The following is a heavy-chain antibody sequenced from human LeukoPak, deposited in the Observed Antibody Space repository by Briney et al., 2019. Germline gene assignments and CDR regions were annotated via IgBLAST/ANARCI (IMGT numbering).Heavy chain of an antibody. CDR2: ISGSGGST. CDR3: AKKTSKGTSAPIDY. CDR1: GFTFDDYA. D-gene: IGHD2-2*01. J-gene: IGHJ4*02. Sequence: GGSLRLSCAASGFTFDDYAMHWVRQAPGKGLEWVSGISGSGGSTYYADSVKGRFTISRDNSKNTLYLQMNSLRAEDTAVYYCAKKTSKGTSAPIDYWGQGTLVTVSS. V-gene: IGHV3-23*01.